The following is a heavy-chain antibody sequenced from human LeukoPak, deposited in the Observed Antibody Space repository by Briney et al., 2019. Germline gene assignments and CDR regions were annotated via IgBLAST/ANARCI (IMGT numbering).Heavy chain of an antibody. D-gene: IGHD4-17*01. J-gene: IGHJ3*02. V-gene: IGHV4-39*07. CDR2: IYYSGST. CDR1: GGSISSSSYY. CDR3: ARDGPTVTTLAFDI. Sequence: SETLSLTCTVSGGSISSSSYYWGWIRQPPGKGLEWIGSIYYSGSTYYNPSLKSRVTISVDTSKNQFSLKLSSVTAADTAVYYCARDGPTVTTLAFDIWGQGTMVTVSS.